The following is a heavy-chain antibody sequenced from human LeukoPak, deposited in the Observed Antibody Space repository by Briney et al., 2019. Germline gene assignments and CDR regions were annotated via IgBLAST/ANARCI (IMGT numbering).Heavy chain of an antibody. J-gene: IGHJ4*02. CDR1: GFTFSSYS. V-gene: IGHV3-21*01. D-gene: IGHD3-10*01. Sequence: PGGSLRLSCAASGFTFSSYSMNWVRQAPGKGPEWVSFISGSSVYIYYADSVKGRFTISRDNAKNSLYLQMNSLRAEDTAVYYCARGEYGSGSYHIDYWGQGTLVTVSS. CDR3: ARGEYGSGSYHIDY. CDR2: ISGSSVYI.